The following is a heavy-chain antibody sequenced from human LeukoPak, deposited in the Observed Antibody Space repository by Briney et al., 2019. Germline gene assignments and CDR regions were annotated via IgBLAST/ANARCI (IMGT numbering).Heavy chain of an antibody. V-gene: IGHV4-59*08. Sequence: SETLSLTCTVSGGSISSYYWSWIRQPPGKGLEWIGYIYYSGSTNYNPSLKSRVTISVDTSKNQFSLKLSSVTAADTAVYYCASSTFPHYYYYMDVWGKGTTVTISS. CDR1: GGSISSYY. J-gene: IGHJ6*03. CDR3: ASSTFPHYYYYMDV. CDR2: IYYSGST.